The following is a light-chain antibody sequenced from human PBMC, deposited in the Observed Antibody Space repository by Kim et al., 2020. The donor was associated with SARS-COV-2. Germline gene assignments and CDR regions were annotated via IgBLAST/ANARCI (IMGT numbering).Light chain of an antibody. CDR1: SSNVGRNT. CDR3: ATWDDNLDVWM. Sequence: GQRVTIACSGSSSNVGRNTVNWYQQIPGTAPQLLTETDDRRPSGVSDRVSCSKSGTSASLAIRALRSEDEADYYCATWDDNLDVWMFGGGTQLTVL. J-gene: IGLJ3*02. V-gene: IGLV1-44*01. CDR2: TDD.